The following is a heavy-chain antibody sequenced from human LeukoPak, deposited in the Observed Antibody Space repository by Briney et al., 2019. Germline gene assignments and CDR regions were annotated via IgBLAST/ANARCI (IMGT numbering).Heavy chain of an antibody. CDR1: GGSFSGYY. CDR3: ARGRWTIFGVVIDY. Sequence: SETLSLTCAVYGGSFSGYYWSWIRQPPRKGLEWIGEINHSGSTNYNPSLKSRVTISVDTSKNQFSLKLSSVTAADTAVYYCARGRWTIFGVVIDYWGQGTLVTVSS. J-gene: IGHJ4*02. D-gene: IGHD3-3*01. V-gene: IGHV4-34*01. CDR2: INHSGST.